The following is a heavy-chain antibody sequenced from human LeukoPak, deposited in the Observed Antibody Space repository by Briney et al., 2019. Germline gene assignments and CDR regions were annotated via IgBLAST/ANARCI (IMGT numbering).Heavy chain of an antibody. J-gene: IGHJ4*02. V-gene: IGHV4-30-4*07. D-gene: IGHD2-8*01. Sequence: SETLSLTCAVSGGSISSGGYSWRWIRQPPGRGLEWIGYIYYSGSTYYNPSLKSRVTISVDTSKKQFSLKLSSVTAADTAVYYCARDQMYAVFDYWGQGTLVTVSS. CDR3: ARDQMYAVFDY. CDR2: IYYSGST. CDR1: GGSISSGGYS.